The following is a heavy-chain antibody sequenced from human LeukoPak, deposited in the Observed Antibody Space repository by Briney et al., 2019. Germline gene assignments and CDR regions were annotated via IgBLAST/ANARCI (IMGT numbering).Heavy chain of an antibody. D-gene: IGHD3-10*01. CDR3: ARSDQHGSGGDWTTPFDAFDI. V-gene: IGHV4-59*01. J-gene: IGHJ3*02. CDR1: GGSMKNYY. CDR2: IFYSGYT. Sequence: PSETLSLTCTASGGSMKNYYWSWIRQSPGKRLECIGYIFYSGYTNYNPSLQSRVSISIDKSNNQLSLKLNSVTAADTAVYKCARSDQHGSGGDWTTPFDAFDIWSRGTMVTVSS.